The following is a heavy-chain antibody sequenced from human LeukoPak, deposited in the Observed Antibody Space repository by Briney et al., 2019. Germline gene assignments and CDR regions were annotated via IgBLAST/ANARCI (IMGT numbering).Heavy chain of an antibody. CDR1: GGSISSYY. D-gene: IGHD6-19*01. CDR3: ARALGGGWYDY. V-gene: IGHV4-59*01. CDR2: IYYSGST. J-gene: IGHJ4*02. Sequence: PSETLSLACTVSGGSISSYYWSWIRQPPGKGLEWIGYIYYSGSTNYNPSLKSRVTILVDTSKNQFSLKLSSVTAADTAVYYCARALGGGWYDYWGQGTLVTVSS.